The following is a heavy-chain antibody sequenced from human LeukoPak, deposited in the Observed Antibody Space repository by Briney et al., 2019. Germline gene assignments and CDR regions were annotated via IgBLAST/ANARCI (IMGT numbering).Heavy chain of an antibody. CDR3: ARSGYSNLDY. Sequence: PSETLSLTCTVSGYSISSGYYWGWIRQPPGEGLEWIGSIYHSGSTYYNPSLKSRVTISVDTSKNQFSLKLSSVTAADTAVYYCARSGYSNLDYWGQGTLVTVSS. J-gene: IGHJ4*02. D-gene: IGHD4-11*01. CDR1: GYSISSGYY. CDR2: IYHSGST. V-gene: IGHV4-38-2*02.